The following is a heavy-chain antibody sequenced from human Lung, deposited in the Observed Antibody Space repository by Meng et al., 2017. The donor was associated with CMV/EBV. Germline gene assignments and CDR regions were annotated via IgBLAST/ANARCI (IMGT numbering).Heavy chain of an antibody. J-gene: IGHJ4*02. CDR2: ISWNSANT. V-gene: IGHV3-9*01. CDR1: GFTFDDYS. D-gene: IGHD3-10*01. CDR3: VKVGVGFGAN. Sequence: SCAASGFTFDDYSMHWVRQAPGKGLEWVSGISWNSANTGYADSVKGRFTISRDNGHNSLFLQMNSLRAEDTALYYCVKVGVGFGANWGQGTLVTVSS.